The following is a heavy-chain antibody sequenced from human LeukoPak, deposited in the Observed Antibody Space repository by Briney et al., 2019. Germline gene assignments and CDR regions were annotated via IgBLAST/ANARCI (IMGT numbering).Heavy chain of an antibody. V-gene: IGHV3-43*02. D-gene: IGHD3-10*01. CDR1: GFGFEDYV. Sequence: GGSLRHSCAASGFGFEDYVMHWVRQVPGKGLEWVALIGGDGASTYYADSLKGRFTISRDNSYNSLYLQMDRLRIEDTALYYCVKDLIVGDYYSSDNYYLPDAFDIWGQGTMVTVSS. CDR2: IGGDGAST. CDR3: VKDLIVGDYYSSDNYYLPDAFDI. J-gene: IGHJ3*02.